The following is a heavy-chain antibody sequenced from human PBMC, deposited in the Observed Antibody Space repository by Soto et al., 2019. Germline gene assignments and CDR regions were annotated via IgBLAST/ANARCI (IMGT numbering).Heavy chain of an antibody. Sequence: EVQLVESGGGWVKPGGSRRPSGSASGFTISSFAMHWVRQAPGKGLESVSVTYSKGGSTHYADSVRGRFTISTDNSKNTLNLQMSSLRAEDTAVYYCVRDLWGFESWGQGTLVTVSS. D-gene: IGHD3-16*01. CDR1: GFTISSFA. CDR2: TYSKGGST. V-gene: IGHV3-64D*08. J-gene: IGHJ4*02. CDR3: VRDLWGFES.